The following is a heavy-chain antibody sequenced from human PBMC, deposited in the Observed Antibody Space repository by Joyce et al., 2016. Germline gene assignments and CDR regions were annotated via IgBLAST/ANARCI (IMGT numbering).Heavy chain of an antibody. CDR1: GFTFSNYW. CDR3: ARGGTSGFADS. J-gene: IGHJ4*02. Sequence: EVQLVGSGGGLVQPGGSLRLSCVGSGFTFSNYWMHWVRQGAGKGLEWVSRIKTDGSYTNYADSVKDRFTISRDNTNNTLYLQINSLRVEDTAVYFCARGGTSGFADSWGLGTLVTVSS. V-gene: IGHV3-74*01. D-gene: IGHD2-2*01. CDR2: IKTDGSYT.